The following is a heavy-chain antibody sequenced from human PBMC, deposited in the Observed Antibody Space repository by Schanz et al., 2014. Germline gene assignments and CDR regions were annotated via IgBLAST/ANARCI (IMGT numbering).Heavy chain of an antibody. V-gene: IGHV3-7*01. J-gene: IGHJ4*02. CDR1: VFSFSDSF. CDR3: VRDSPGDWENFGGPPPSHYDN. D-gene: IGHD3-10*01. Sequence: EVQLVESGGVVAQPGGSLRLSCDGSVFSFSDSFLFFFLPSPGKGLEWVANIKKDGSENYYADSVKGRFIISRDNAKSSQYLQMNILREEDTAIYYCVRDSPGDWENFGGPPPSHYDNWGQGTLVTVSS. CDR2: IKKDGSEN.